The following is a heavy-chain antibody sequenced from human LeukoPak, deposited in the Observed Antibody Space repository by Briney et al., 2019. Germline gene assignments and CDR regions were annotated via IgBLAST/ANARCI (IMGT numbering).Heavy chain of an antibody. Sequence: ASVKVSCKASGYTFTSYYMHWVRQAPGQGLEWMGRINPNSGGTNYAQKFQGRVTMTRDTSISTAYMELSRLRSDDTAVYYCARASKITMIVVVTLDNWFDPWGQGTLVTVSS. D-gene: IGHD3-22*01. CDR3: ARASKITMIVVVTLDNWFDP. J-gene: IGHJ5*02. CDR2: INPNSGGT. V-gene: IGHV1-2*06. CDR1: GYTFTSYY.